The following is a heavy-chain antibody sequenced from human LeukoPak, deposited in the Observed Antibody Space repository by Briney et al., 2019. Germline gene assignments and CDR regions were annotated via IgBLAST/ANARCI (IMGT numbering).Heavy chain of an antibody. CDR3: ARDYCSSTSCLFDY. J-gene: IGHJ4*02. Sequence: GGSLRLSCAASGFTFSSYWMNWVRQAPGKGLVWVSRIASDGSSTTYADSVKGRFSISRDNSKNTLYLQMNSLRAEDTAVYYCARDYCSSTSCLFDYWGQGTLVTVSS. D-gene: IGHD2-2*01. CDR2: IASDGSST. V-gene: IGHV3-74*01. CDR1: GFTFSSYW.